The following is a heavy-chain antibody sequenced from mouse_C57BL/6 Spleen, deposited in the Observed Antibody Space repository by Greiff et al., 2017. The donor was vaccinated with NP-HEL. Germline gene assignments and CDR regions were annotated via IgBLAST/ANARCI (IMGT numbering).Heavy chain of an antibody. CDR1: GYTFTSYW. D-gene: IGHD2-3*01. CDR3: ARFYDSSYAMDY. CDR2: IDPSDSYT. V-gene: IGHV1-59*01. J-gene: IGHJ4*01. Sequence: QVQLQQPGAELVRPGTSVKLSCKASGYTFTSYWLHWVKQRPGQGLEWIGVIDPSDSYTNYNQKFKGKATLTVDTSSSTAYMQLSSLTSEDSAVYYCARFYDSSYAMDYWGKGTSVTVSS.